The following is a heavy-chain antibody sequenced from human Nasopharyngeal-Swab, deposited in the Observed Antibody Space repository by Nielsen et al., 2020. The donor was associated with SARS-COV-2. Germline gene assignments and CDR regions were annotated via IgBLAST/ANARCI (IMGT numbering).Heavy chain of an antibody. D-gene: IGHD4-23*01. CDR2: ILYDGRK. Sequence: GGSLRLSCAASGFTFSSYAMHWVRQAPGKGLEWVAVILYDGRKYYADSVKGRFTISRDNARNTLYLQMNSLRGEDTAVYYCTRDIGGKYGYWGQGNLVTVSS. V-gene: IGHV3-30*04. J-gene: IGHJ4*02. CDR3: TRDIGGKYGY. CDR1: GFTFSSYA.